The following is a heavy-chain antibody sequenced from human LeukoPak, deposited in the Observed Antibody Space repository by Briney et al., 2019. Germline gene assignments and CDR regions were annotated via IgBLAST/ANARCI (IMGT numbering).Heavy chain of an antibody. CDR1: GYTFTSYG. D-gene: IGHD3-3*01. V-gene: IGHV1-18*01. Sequence: GASVKVSXKASGYTFTSYGISWVRQAPGQGLEWMGWITPYNGNTNYAQKLQGRVTMTTDTSTSTAYMELRSLRSDDTAVYYCARAVPPNLEWFYYWGQGTLVTVSS. J-gene: IGHJ4*02. CDR3: ARAVPPNLEWFYY. CDR2: ITPYNGNT.